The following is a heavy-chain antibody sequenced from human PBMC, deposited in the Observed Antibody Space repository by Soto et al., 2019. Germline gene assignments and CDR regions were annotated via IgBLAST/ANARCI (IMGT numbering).Heavy chain of an antibody. CDR1: GFTFSSYA. Sequence: QVQLVESGGGVVQPGRSLRLSCAASGFTFSSYAMHWVRQAPGKGLEWVAVIAYDGSNKYYADSVKGRFTISRDNSKNTLYLQMNSLRAEDTAVYYCARAGCGDGGSCYSHGMDVWGPGTTVTVS. V-gene: IGHV3-30-3*01. CDR2: IAYDGSNK. D-gene: IGHD2-15*01. CDR3: ARAGCGDGGSCYSHGMDV. J-gene: IGHJ6*02.